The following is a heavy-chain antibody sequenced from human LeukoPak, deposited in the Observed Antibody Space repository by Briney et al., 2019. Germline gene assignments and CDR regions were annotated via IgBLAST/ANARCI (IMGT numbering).Heavy chain of an antibody. CDR1: GGSVSSGSYY. CDR2: IHYSGST. J-gene: IGHJ4*02. Sequence: PSETLSLTCTVSGGSVSSGSYYWGWIRQPPGKGLEWIGNIHYSGSTYYSPSLNSRVTISVDTSKNQFSLKLSSVTAADTAVYYCARIEDYGGNSVNYWGQGTLVTVSS. D-gene: IGHD4-23*01. CDR3: ARIEDYGGNSVNY. V-gene: IGHV4-39*07.